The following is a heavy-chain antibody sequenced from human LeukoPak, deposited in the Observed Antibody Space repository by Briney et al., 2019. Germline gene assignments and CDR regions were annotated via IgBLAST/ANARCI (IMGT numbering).Heavy chain of an antibody. Sequence: SETLSLTCTVSGGSISSYYWSWIRQPPGKGLEWIGYIYYSGSTNYNPSLKSRVTISVDTSKNQFSLKLSSVTAADTAVYYCAGEYSSSNFDYWGQGTLVTVSS. CDR1: GGSISSYY. CDR2: IYYSGST. CDR3: AGEYSSSNFDY. D-gene: IGHD6-13*01. V-gene: IGHV4-59*08. J-gene: IGHJ4*02.